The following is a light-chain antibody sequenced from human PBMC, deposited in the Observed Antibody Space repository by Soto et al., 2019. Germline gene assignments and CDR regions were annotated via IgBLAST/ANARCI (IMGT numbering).Light chain of an antibody. J-gene: IGKJ1*01. Sequence: AIRMTQSPSSLSASTGDRVTITCRASQDISSYLAWYQQKPDPASTLQSGVPSRFSGSGSGTEFTLTISSLQPDDFATYYCQHYNSYSEAFGQGTKVDIK. CDR1: QDISSY. CDR2: PAS. CDR3: QHYNSYSEA. V-gene: IGKV1-8*01.